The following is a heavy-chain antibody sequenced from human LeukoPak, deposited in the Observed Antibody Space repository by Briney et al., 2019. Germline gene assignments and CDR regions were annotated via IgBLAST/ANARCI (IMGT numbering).Heavy chain of an antibody. CDR3: ARANPEYSYGQAYYGMDV. Sequence: PGGSLRLSCAASGFTVSSNYMSWVRQAPGKGLEWVSVIYSASSTYYADSVKGRFTISRDNSKNTLYLQMNSLRADDTAVYYCARANPEYSYGQAYYGMDVWGQGTTVTVSS. CDR1: GFTVSSNY. V-gene: IGHV3-53*01. D-gene: IGHD5-18*01. J-gene: IGHJ6*02. CDR2: IYSASST.